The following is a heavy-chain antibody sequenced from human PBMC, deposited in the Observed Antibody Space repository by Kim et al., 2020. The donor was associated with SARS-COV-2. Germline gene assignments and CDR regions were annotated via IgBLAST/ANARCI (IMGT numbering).Heavy chain of an antibody. CDR2: INHSGST. CDR1: GGSFSGYY. CDR3: ARGTVEMATINGTYYYYYGMDV. Sequence: SETLSLTCAVYGGSFSGYYWSWIRQPPGKGLEWIGEINHSGSTNYNPSLKSRVTISVDTSKNQFSLKLSSVTAADTAVYYCARGTVEMATINGTYYYYYGMDVCGQGTTVTVSS. J-gene: IGHJ6*02. D-gene: IGHD5-12*01. V-gene: IGHV4-34*01.